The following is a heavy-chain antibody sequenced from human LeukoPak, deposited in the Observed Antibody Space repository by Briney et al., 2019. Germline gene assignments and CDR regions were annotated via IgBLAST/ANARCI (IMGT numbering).Heavy chain of an antibody. V-gene: IGHV3-48*03. CDR1: GFTFSSYE. J-gene: IGHJ4*02. D-gene: IGHD5-24*01. Sequence: GGSLRLSCAASGFTFSSYEMNWVRQAPGKGLEGVSYISSSGSTIYYADSVKGGFTISRDNAKNSLYLQMNSLRAEDTAVYYCAVATINDYFDYWGQGTLVTVSS. CDR2: ISSSGSTI. CDR3: AVATINDYFDY.